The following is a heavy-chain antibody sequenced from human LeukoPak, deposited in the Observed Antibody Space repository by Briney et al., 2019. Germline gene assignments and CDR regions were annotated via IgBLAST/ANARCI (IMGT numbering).Heavy chain of an antibody. Sequence: APVKVSXKASGYTFTSYYMHWVRQAPGQGLEWMTIINPSGGSTSYAQEFQGRVTMTRDTSTNTVYMELSSLRSEDTAVYYCARDPRPSYDSSDYYYPGDYWGQGTLVTVSS. CDR1: GYTFTSYY. J-gene: IGHJ4*02. CDR3: ARDPRPSYDSSDYYYPGDY. V-gene: IGHV1-46*01. CDR2: INPSGGST. D-gene: IGHD3-22*01.